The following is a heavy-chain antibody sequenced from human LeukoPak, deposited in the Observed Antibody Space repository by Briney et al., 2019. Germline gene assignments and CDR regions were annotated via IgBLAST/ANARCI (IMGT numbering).Heavy chain of an antibody. CDR3: AKDGTDYYDSSGYDY. CDR1: GFTFTTYA. V-gene: IGHV3-23*01. Sequence: PGGSLRLSCAASGFTFTTYAMSWVRQAPGKGLEWVSGISGLGDNTYYVDSVKGRFTISRDNSKNTLYLQMNSLRAEDTAVYYCAKDGTDYYDSSGYDYWGQGTLVTVSS. CDR2: ISGLGDNT. J-gene: IGHJ4*02. D-gene: IGHD3-22*01.